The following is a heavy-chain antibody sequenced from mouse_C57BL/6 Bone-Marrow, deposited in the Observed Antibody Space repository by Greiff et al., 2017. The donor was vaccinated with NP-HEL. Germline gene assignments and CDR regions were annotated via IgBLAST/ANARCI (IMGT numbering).Heavy chain of an antibody. CDR2: IDPSDSYT. Sequence: VQLQQPGAELVMPGASVKLSCKASGYTFTSYWMHWVKQRPGQGLEWIGEIDPSDSYTNYNQKFKGKSTLTVDKSSSTAYMQLSSLTSEDSAVYYCARDGRADWGQGTLVTVSA. D-gene: IGHD2-3*01. J-gene: IGHJ3*01. CDR1: GYTFTSYW. CDR3: ARDGRAD. V-gene: IGHV1-69*01.